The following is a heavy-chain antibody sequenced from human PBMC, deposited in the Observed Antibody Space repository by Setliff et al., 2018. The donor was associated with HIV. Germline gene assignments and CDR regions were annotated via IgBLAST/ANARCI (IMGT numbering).Heavy chain of an antibody. CDR1: GGFISTGGYS. Sequence: PSETLSLTCTVPGGFISTGGYSWSWIRQPPGKGLEWIGYIYHSGNTYYNPSLKSRVSISVDRSKNHFSLRLSSVTAADTAVYYCARGGSRGSWYWDYWGQGTLVTVSS. CDR2: IYHSGNT. CDR3: ARGGSRGSWYWDY. V-gene: IGHV4-30-2*01. J-gene: IGHJ4*02. D-gene: IGHD6-13*01.